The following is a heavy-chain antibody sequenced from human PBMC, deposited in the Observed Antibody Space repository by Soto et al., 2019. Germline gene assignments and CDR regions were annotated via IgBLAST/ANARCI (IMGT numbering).Heavy chain of an antibody. CDR3: ARGVTAGVDY. Sequence: QVQLVQSGAEVREPGASVKVSCKASGYSFTSLDINWVRQTTGQGLEWMGWMQPSSGRTGYAQKFQGRVTMTRDTSINTAYMELSSLTAEDTAFYYCARGVTAGVDYWGQGTLVTVYS. V-gene: IGHV1-8*01. D-gene: IGHD1-26*01. CDR2: MQPSSGRT. J-gene: IGHJ4*02. CDR1: GYSFTSLD.